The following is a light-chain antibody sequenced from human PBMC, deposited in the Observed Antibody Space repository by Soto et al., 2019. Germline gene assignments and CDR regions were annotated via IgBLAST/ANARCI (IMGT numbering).Light chain of an antibody. Sequence: SCRASQSVASNLAWYQQRPGQAPSLLIFGASTRAPGIPGRFSGSGSGTDFTLTISSLQSEDFAVYHCQHYNNWPITFGQGTRLEIK. J-gene: IGKJ5*01. CDR3: QHYNNWPIT. CDR2: GAS. V-gene: IGKV3-15*01. CDR1: QSVASN.